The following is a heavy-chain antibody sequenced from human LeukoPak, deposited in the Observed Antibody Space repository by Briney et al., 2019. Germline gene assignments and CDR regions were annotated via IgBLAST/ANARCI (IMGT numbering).Heavy chain of an antibody. CDR3: AELGITMIGGV. CDR2: ISSSGSTI. D-gene: IGHD3-10*02. V-gene: IGHV3-48*04. Sequence: GGSLRLSCAASEFTFSGYWMSWVRQAPGKGLEWVSYISSSGSTIYYADSVKGRFTISRDNAKNSLYLQMNSLRAEDTAVYYCAELGITMIGGVWGKGTTVTISS. CDR1: EFTFSGYW. J-gene: IGHJ6*04.